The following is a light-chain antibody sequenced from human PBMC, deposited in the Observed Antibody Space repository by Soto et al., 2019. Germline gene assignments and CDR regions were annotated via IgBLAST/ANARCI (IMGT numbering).Light chain of an antibody. J-gene: IGLJ2*01. Sequence: QSVLTQPPSASGSPGQSVTISCTGTSSDVGGYNYVSWYQQHPGKTPKLMIYEVSKRPSGVPDRFSGSKSGNTASLTVSGLQAEDEADYDCSSYAGSNNYVVFGGGTKVTVL. CDR2: EVS. V-gene: IGLV2-8*01. CDR1: SSDVGGYNY. CDR3: SSYAGSNNYVV.